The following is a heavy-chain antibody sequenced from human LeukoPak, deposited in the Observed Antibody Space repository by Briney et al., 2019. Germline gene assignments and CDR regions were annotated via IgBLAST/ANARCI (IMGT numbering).Heavy chain of an antibody. CDR3: ARDAYVASVYYFDY. D-gene: IGHD2-15*01. J-gene: IGHJ4*02. Sequence: PSEALSLTCTVSGGSISSGNYYWSWIRQPPGKGLEWIGYIYYSGNTYYNPSLKSRVTISVDTSKNQFSLKLSSVTAADTAVYYCARDAYVASVYYFDYWGQGTLVTVSS. V-gene: IGHV4-30-4*08. CDR2: IYYSGNT. CDR1: GGSISSGNYY.